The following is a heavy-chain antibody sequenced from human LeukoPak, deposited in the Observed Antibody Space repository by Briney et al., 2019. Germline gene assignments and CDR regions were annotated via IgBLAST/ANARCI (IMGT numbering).Heavy chain of an antibody. CDR1: GYTFTGYY. CDR3: ARGGYSYGHYYYYYMDV. CDR2: INPNSGGT. V-gene: IGHV1-2*06. D-gene: IGHD5-18*01. J-gene: IGHJ6*03. Sequence: APVKVSCKASGYTFTGYYMHWVRQAPGQGLEWMGRINPNSGGTDYAQKFQGRVTMTRDTSISTAYMELSRLRSDDTAVYYCARGGYSYGHYYYYYMDVWGEGTTVTVSS.